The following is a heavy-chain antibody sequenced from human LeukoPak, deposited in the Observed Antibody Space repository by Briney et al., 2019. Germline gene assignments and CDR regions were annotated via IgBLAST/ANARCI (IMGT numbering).Heavy chain of an antibody. J-gene: IGHJ3*02. CDR2: IYYSGST. D-gene: IGHD3-10*01. Sequence: PSETLSLTCTVSGGSISSSSYYWGWIRQPPGKGLEWIGSIYYSGSTYYNPSLKSRVTISVDTSKNQFSLKLSSVTAADTAVYYCARVVRTLKLSKGAFDIWGQGTMVTVSS. CDR1: GGSISSSSYY. V-gene: IGHV4-39*07. CDR3: ARVVRTLKLSKGAFDI.